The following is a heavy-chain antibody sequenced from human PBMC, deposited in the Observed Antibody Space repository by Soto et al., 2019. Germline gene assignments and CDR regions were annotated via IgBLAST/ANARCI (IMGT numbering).Heavy chain of an antibody. Sequence: QVQLVQSGAEVKKPGASVKVSCKASGYTFTSYFISWVRQAPGQGLEWMGWISAYNGNTNYVQKLQGRVTMTTDTXXXXXXXXXXXXXSDDTAXXXCARDLPPSDYWGQGTLVTVSS. J-gene: IGHJ4*02. CDR3: ARDLPPSDY. CDR2: ISAYNGNT. V-gene: IGHV1-18*01. CDR1: GYTFTSYF.